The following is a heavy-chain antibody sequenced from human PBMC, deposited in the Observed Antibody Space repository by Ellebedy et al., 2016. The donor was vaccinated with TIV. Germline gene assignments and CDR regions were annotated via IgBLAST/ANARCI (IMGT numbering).Heavy chain of an antibody. V-gene: IGHV3-30-3*01. J-gene: IGHJ4*02. Sequence: GGSLRLSXAASGITFRSYAMHWVRQAPGTGLEWVAVILYDGSNKYADSVRGRVTISRDDSKNTLYLQMNSLRAEDTAVYYCVSLGAIPTAGQAYWGQGTLVTVSS. CDR1: GITFRSYA. D-gene: IGHD6-13*01. CDR3: VSLGAIPTAGQAY. CDR2: ILYDGSNK.